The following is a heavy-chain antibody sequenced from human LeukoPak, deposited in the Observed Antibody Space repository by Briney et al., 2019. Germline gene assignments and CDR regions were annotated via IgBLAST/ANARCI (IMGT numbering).Heavy chain of an antibody. CDR2: IYYSGST. CDR3: ARQYNYDSSGYHFGY. V-gene: IGHV4-39*01. J-gene: IGHJ4*02. CDR1: GGSISSSTYY. D-gene: IGHD3-22*01. Sequence: PSETLSLTCTVSGGSISSSTYYWGRLRPPPRLGLDWLMSIYYSGSTYHNPSPKRPITITEDTTNTQLSLMLSSVTAADTAVYYCARQYNYDSSGYHFGYWGQRTLVTVSS.